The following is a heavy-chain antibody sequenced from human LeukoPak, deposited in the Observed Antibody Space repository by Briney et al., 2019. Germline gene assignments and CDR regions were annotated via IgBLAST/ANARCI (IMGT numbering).Heavy chain of an antibody. Sequence: ASVKVSCKASGYTFTSYGISWVRQAPGQGLEWMGWISAYNGNTNYAQKLQGRVTMTTDTSTSTAYMELRSLRSDDTAVYYCARDRSMYSSSWYGRALWDYYYGMDVWGQGTTVTVSS. CDR3: ARDRSMYSSSWYGRALWDYYYGMDV. D-gene: IGHD6-13*01. V-gene: IGHV1-18*01. J-gene: IGHJ6*02. CDR2: ISAYNGNT. CDR1: GYTFTSYG.